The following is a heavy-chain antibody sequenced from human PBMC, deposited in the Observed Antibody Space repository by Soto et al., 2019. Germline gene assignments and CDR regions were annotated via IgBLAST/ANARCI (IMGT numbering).Heavy chain of an antibody. J-gene: IGHJ5*02. CDR2: VAYDGSKT. Sequence: QVQLVESGGGVVQPGRSLRLTCAASGFTFSSNGMHWVRQAPGKGLEWVALVAYDGSKTYYGDSVRGRFNISRYNSENTLYLQMNSLRAEDTAVYYCARLAGGDMYDNSGKYASWGQGTRVTVSS. D-gene: IGHD3-22*01. CDR1: GFTFSSNG. V-gene: IGHV3-30*03. CDR3: ARLAGGDMYDNSGKYAS.